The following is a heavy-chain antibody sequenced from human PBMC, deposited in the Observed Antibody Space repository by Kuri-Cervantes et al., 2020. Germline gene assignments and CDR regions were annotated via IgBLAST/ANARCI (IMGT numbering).Heavy chain of an antibody. CDR1: GFTFSSYA. V-gene: IGHV3-23*01. J-gene: IGHJ6*02. CDR3: AKVAMPAGTRGKLAYYYGLDV. D-gene: IGHD2-2*01. CDR2: ISGSGGST. Sequence: GGSLRLSCAASGFTFSSYAMSWVRQAPGKGLEWVSAISGSGGSTYYADSVKGRFTISRDNSKNTLYLQMNSLRAEDTAIYYCAKVAMPAGTRGKLAYYYGLDVWGQGATVTVSS.